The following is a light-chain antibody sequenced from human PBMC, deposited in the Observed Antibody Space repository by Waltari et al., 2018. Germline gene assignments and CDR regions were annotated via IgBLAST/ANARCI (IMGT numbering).Light chain of an antibody. J-gene: IGLJ2*01. CDR3: ATWDDRLTAV. CDR1: NSNVGANS. V-gene: IGLV1-47*01. Sequence: QSILTQPPSASGTPGRTVTISCSGSNSNVGANSVCWYQQLPGTAPKLLIFGNNQRPSGVPDRFSGSKSVTSASLAIRGLRSEDEADYYCATWDDRLTAVFGGGTKLTVL. CDR2: GNN.